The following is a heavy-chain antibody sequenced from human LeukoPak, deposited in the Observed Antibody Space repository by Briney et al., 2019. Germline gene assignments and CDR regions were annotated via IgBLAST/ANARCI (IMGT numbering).Heavy chain of an antibody. CDR3: ARDKNFDY. V-gene: IGHV4-61*02. Sequence: SETLSLTCSVSGGSISSNSYYWSWIRQPAGKGLEWIGRIHTSGSTNYNPSLKSRVTISVDTSKNQFSLKLSSVTAADTAVYYCARDKNFDYWGQGTLVTVSS. J-gene: IGHJ4*02. CDR2: IHTSGST. CDR1: GGSISSNSYY.